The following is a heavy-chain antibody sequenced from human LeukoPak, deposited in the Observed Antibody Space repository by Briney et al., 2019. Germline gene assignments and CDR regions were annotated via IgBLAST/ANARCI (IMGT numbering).Heavy chain of an antibody. D-gene: IGHD3-22*01. J-gene: IGHJ4*02. CDR2: ISYDGSNK. CDR3: ARDTNDLPDYYDSSGYYYGYFDY. CDR1: GFTFSSNA. V-gene: IGHV3-30*03. Sequence: PGGSLRLSCAASGFTFSSNAMHWVRQAPGKGLEWVAVISYDGSNKYYADSVKGRFTISRDNAKNSLYLQMNSLRAEDTAVYYCARDTNDLPDYYDSSGYYYGYFDYWGQGTLVTVSS.